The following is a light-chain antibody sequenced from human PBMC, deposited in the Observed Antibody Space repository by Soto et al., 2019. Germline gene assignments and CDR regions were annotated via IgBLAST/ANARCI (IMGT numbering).Light chain of an antibody. J-gene: IGKJ1*01. V-gene: IGKV3-20*01. CDR3: QQYGSSPRT. CDR1: QSVSSN. Sequence: EIVLTPSPATLSVSPGERATLSGRASQSVSSNLAWYQQKPGQAPRLLIYGASSRATGIPDRFSGSGSGTDFTLTISRLEPEDFAVYYCQQYGSSPRTVGQGTKVDIK. CDR2: GAS.